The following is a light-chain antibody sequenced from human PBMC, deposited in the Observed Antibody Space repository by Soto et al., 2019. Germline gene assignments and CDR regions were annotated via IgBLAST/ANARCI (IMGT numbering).Light chain of an antibody. CDR2: AAS. CDR1: QGISSY. V-gene: IGKV1-9*01. CDR3: LQVNSYPLT. Sequence: DIQLPLSTSFLSASVGVRVTITCRANQGISSYLAWYQQKPGRAPKLLIYAASTLQSGVPSRFSGSGFGTEFTLTISSLQPEDFATYYCLQVNSYPLTFGGGNKVEIK. J-gene: IGKJ4*01.